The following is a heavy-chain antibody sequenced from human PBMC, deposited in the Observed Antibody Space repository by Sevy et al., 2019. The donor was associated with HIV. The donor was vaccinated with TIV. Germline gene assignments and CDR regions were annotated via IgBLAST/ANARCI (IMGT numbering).Heavy chain of an antibody. Sequence: GGSLRLSCAASGFTFSSYWMSWVRQAPGKGLEWVANIKQDGSEKYYVDSVKGRFTISRDNAKNSLYLQMNSLRAEDTAVYYCARGGYTYYYGSGSYYSLDYLGQGTLVTVSS. D-gene: IGHD3-10*01. CDR1: GFTFSSYW. J-gene: IGHJ4*02. V-gene: IGHV3-7*01. CDR2: IKQDGSEK. CDR3: ARGGYTYYYGSGSYYSLDY.